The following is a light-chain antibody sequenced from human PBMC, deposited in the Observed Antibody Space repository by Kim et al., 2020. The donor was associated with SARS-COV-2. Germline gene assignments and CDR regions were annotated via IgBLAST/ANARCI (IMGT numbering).Light chain of an antibody. CDR3: QQYDVHPET. CDR1: QNIHIW. Sequence: ASIGDRVTISCRASQNIHIWLAWFQQKPGKAPRVLMCKASALESGVPSRFSGSGAGTEFTLTIDRMQPDDFATYYCQQYDVHPETFGQGTKVDIK. V-gene: IGKV1-5*03. J-gene: IGKJ1*01. CDR2: KAS.